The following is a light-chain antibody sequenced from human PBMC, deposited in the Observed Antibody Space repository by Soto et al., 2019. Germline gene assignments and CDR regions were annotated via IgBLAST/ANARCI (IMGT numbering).Light chain of an antibody. CDR1: CGHSSYA. Sequence: QPVLTQSPSASASLGASVKFTCTLSCGHSSYAIAWPQPQPDNGPPHLMKVNSGGSHSKGDGISDRFSSSSSGAERYLTISSLPSDEEADYYCQTWGTGIPNVLFGGGTKLTVL. V-gene: IGLV4-69*01. CDR3: QTWGTGIPNVL. J-gene: IGLJ2*01. CDR2: VNSGGSH.